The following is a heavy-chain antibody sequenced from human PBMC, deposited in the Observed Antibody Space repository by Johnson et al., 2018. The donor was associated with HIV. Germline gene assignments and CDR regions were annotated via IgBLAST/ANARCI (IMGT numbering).Heavy chain of an antibody. Sequence: QVQLVESGGGVVQPGRSLRLSCAASGFTFSSYAMHWVRQAPGKGLEWVAVISYDGSNKYYADSVKGRFTISRDNSKNTLYLQMNSLTAEDTALYYCAREDYHMALDVWGQGTMVTVSS. CDR1: GFTFSSYA. CDR2: ISYDGSNK. V-gene: IGHV3-30-3*01. D-gene: IGHD4-11*01. J-gene: IGHJ3*01. CDR3: AREDYHMALDV.